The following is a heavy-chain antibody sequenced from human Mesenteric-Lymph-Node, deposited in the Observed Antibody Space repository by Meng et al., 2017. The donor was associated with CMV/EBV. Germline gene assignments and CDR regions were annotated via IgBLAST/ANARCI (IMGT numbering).Heavy chain of an antibody. J-gene: IGHJ4*02. D-gene: IGHD2-2*01. Sequence: ASGFTLRTYAMSWVRKTPGKGLGWVSVIYSGGSNTYYADSVKGRFTISRDDSKNTLYLQMNSLRAEDTAIYYCAKEGCSSNSCYFDYWGQGSLVTVSS. CDR2: IYSGGSNT. CDR3: AKEGCSSNSCYFDY. V-gene: IGHV3-23*03. CDR1: GFTLRTYA.